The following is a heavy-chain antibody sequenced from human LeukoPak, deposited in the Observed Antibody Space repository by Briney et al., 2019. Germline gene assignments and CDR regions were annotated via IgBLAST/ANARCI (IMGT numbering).Heavy chain of an antibody. CDR2: ISYDGSNK. D-gene: IGHD6-6*01. V-gene: IGHV3-30*18. J-gene: IGHJ4*02. CDR1: GFTFSSYG. CDR3: AKVTAARHGYFDY. Sequence: GGSLRLSCAASGFTFSSYGMHWVRQAPGKGLEWVAVISYDGSNKYYADSEKGRFTISRDNSKNTLYLQMNSLRAEDTAVYYCAKVTAARHGYFDYWGQGTLVTVSS.